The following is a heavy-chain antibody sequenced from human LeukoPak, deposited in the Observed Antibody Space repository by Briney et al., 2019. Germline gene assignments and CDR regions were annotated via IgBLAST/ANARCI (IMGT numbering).Heavy chain of an antibody. CDR1: GYTFTGYY. CDR2: INPNSGGT. J-gene: IGHJ4*02. D-gene: IGHD6-19*01. V-gene: IGHV1-2*02. CDR3: ARLQGLVRAFDY. Sequence: ASVKVSCKASGYTFTGYYMHWVRQAPGQGLEWMGWINPNSGGTNYAQKFQGRVTMTRDTSISTAYMELSRLRSDDTAVYYCARLQGLVRAFDYWGQGTLVTVSS.